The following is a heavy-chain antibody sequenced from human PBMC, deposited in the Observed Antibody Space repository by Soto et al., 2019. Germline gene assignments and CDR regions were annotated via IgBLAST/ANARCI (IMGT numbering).Heavy chain of an antibody. J-gene: IGHJ6*02. D-gene: IGHD6-13*01. CDR1: GFTCSSYA. CDR3: AKAPKGNYYYGMDV. Sequence: EVQLLESGGGLVQPGGSLRLSCAASGFTCSSYAMSWVRQAPGKGLEWVSGISGSGSNTYYPDSVKGRFTVSRDNSKKTLYLPMDSMRAEDTAIYYCAKAPKGNYYYGMDVWGQGTSVTVSS. V-gene: IGHV3-23*01. CDR2: ISGSGSNT.